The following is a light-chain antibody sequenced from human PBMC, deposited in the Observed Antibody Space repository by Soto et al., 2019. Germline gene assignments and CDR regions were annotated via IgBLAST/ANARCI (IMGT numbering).Light chain of an antibody. Sequence: DIQMTQSPSSLSASVGDRVPITCQASQDISNYLNWYQQKPGKAPKLLIYDASNLETGVPSRFSGSGSGTDFTFTISSLQPEDIATYYCQQYDNLPLPFGGGTKVEL. V-gene: IGKV1-33*01. CDR1: QDISNY. CDR3: QQYDNLPLP. CDR2: DAS. J-gene: IGKJ4*01.